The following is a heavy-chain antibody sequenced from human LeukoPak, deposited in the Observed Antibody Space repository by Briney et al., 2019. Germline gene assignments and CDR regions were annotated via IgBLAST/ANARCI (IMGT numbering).Heavy chain of an antibody. CDR1: GGSISSYY. D-gene: IGHD2-2*01. CDR2: IYYSGST. CDR3: ARRALSLGYCSSTSCSTHIPDHAFDI. Sequence: SETLSLTCTVSGGSISSYYWSWIRQPPGKGLEWIGYIYYSGSTNYNPSLKSRVTISVDTSKNQFSLKLSSVTAADTAVYYCARRALSLGYCSSTSCSTHIPDHAFDIWGQGTMVTVSS. V-gene: IGHV4-59*08. J-gene: IGHJ3*02.